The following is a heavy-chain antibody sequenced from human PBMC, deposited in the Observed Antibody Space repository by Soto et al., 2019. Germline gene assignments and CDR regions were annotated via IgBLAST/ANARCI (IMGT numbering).Heavy chain of an antibody. Sequence: PSETLSLTCTVSGGSISSYYWSWIRQPPGKGLEWIGYIYYSGHTKYNPSLKSRVTISVDTSKNQFSLKLSSVTAADTAVYYCARRPHPLPPCCMDVRGQATTLTVSS. D-gene: IGHD2-15*01. J-gene: IGHJ6*02. V-gene: IGHV4-59*12. CDR3: ARRPHPLPPCCMDV. CDR1: GGSISSYY. CDR2: IYYSGHT.